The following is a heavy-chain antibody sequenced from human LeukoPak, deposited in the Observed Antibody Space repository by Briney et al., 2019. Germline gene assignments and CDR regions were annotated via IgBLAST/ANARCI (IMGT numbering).Heavy chain of an antibody. CDR1: GGTFSSYA. CDR3: ARVPEYQPYGMDV. D-gene: IGHD2-2*01. CDR2: ISYDGSNK. Sequence: SCKASGGTFSSYAMHWVRQAPGKGLEWVAVISYDGSNKYYADSVKGRFTISRDNSKNTLYLQMNSLRAEDTAVYYCARVPEYQPYGMDVWGQGTTVTVSS. V-gene: IGHV3-30*04. J-gene: IGHJ6*02.